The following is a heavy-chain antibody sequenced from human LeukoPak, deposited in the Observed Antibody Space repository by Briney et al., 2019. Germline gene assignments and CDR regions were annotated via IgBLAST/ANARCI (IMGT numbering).Heavy chain of an antibody. D-gene: IGHD2-15*01. J-gene: IGHJ5*02. CDR3: ARDVELGYCSGGSCTGSRWFDP. Sequence: SETLSLTCTVSGGSISSGDYYWSWIRQPPGKGLEWIGYIYYCGSTYYNPSLKSRVTISVDTSKNQFSLKLSSVTAADTAVYYCARDVELGYCSGGSCTGSRWFDPWGQGTLVTVSS. CDR1: GGSISSGDYY. CDR2: IYYCGST. V-gene: IGHV4-30-4*08.